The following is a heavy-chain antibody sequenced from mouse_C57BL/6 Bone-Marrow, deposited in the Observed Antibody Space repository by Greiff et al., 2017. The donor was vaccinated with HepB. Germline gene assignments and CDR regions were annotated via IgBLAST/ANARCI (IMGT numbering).Heavy chain of an antibody. J-gene: IGHJ4*01. V-gene: IGHV1-22*01. CDR1: GFTFTDYN. CDR3: ARLVLGSYAMDY. D-gene: IGHD1-1*01. Sequence: EVKLQQSGPELVKPGASVKMSCKASGFTFTDYNMHWVKQSHGKSLEWIGYINPNNGGTSYNQKFKGKATLTVNKSSSTAYMELRSLTSEDSAVYYCARLVLGSYAMDYWGQGTSVTVSS. CDR2: INPNNGGT.